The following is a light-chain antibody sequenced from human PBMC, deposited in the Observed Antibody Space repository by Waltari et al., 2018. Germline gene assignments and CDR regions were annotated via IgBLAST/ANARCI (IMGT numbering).Light chain of an antibody. Sequence: EFVLTQSPGTLSLSPGETATLSCRASQTAAGNYLSWYQQKPGQAPRLLMYKTSNRATGIPDRFIGSGSGTDFTLTISRLEPEDSAVYYCQQYGSTPLFTFGPGTKVDIK. J-gene: IGKJ3*01. CDR1: QTAAGNY. V-gene: IGKV3-20*01. CDR3: QQYGSTPLFT. CDR2: KTS.